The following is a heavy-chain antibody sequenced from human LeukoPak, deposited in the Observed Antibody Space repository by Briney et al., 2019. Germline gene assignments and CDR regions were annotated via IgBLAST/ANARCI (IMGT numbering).Heavy chain of an antibody. D-gene: IGHD3-22*01. J-gene: IGHJ4*02. CDR3: ARDPYYYDSSGYFDY. CDR1: GYTFTSYY. Sequence: ASVKVSCKASGYTFTSYYMHWVRQAPGQGLEWMGIINPSGGSTSYAQKFQGRATMTRDTSTSTVYMELSSLRSEDTAVYYCARDPYYYDSSGYFDYWGQGTLVTVSS. V-gene: IGHV1-46*01. CDR2: INPSGGST.